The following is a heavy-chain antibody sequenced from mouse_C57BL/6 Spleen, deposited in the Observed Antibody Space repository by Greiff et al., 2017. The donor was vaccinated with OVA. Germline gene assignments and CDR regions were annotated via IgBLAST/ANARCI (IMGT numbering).Heavy chain of an antibody. Sequence: VQLQQSGPELVKPGASVKISCKASGYSFTGYYMNWVKQSPEKSLEWIGEINPSTGGTTYNQKFKAKATLTVDKSSSTAYMQLKSLTSEDSAGYYCARSGYYGSYYCDYWGQGTTLTVSS. D-gene: IGHD1-1*01. CDR1: GYSFTGYY. J-gene: IGHJ2*01. V-gene: IGHV1-42*01. CDR3: ARSGYYGSYYCDY. CDR2: INPSTGGT.